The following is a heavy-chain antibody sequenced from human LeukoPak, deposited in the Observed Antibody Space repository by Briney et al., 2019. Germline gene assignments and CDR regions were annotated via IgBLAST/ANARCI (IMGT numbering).Heavy chain of an antibody. J-gene: IGHJ4*02. V-gene: IGHV4-59*01. CDR1: GGSISSYY. CDR3: ARVVVVPAAMGMGFDY. CDR2: IYYSGST. Sequence: LPETLSLTCTVSGGSISSYYWSWIRQPPGKGLEWIGYIYYSGSTNYNPSLKSRVTISVDTSKNQFSLKLSSVTAADTAVYYCARVVVVPAAMGMGFDYWGQGTLVTVSS. D-gene: IGHD2-2*01.